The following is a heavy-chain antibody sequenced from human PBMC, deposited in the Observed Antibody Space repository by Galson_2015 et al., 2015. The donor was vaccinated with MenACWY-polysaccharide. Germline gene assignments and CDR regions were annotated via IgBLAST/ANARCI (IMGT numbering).Heavy chain of an antibody. Sequence: SLRLSCAASGFTFSSYAMSWVRQVPGKGLEWVSAVTTSGGSTYYADSVKGRFTISRDNSKDTLYLQMNSLRVEDTAIYYRAKKVKSGSPPGFDYWGQGTLVTVSS. CDR3: AKKVKSGSPPGFDY. CDR2: VTTSGGST. CDR1: GFTFSSYA. V-gene: IGHV3-23*01. D-gene: IGHD1-26*01. J-gene: IGHJ4*02.